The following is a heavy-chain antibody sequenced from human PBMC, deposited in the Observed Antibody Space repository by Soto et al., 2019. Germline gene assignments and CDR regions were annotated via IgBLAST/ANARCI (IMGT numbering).Heavy chain of an antibody. CDR2: INPSGGST. V-gene: IGHV1-46*01. Sequence: GASVKVSCKASGYTFTSYYMHWVRQAPGQGLEWMGIINPSGGSTSYAQKFQGRVTMTRDTSTSTVYMELSSLRSEDTAVYYCARDLTIFGVVVPCFGMDVSGQGTTVTVSS. D-gene: IGHD3-3*01. CDR3: ARDLTIFGVVVPCFGMDV. CDR1: GYTFTSYY. J-gene: IGHJ6*02.